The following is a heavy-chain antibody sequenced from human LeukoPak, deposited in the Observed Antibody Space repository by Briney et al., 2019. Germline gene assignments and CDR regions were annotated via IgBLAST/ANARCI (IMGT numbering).Heavy chain of an antibody. CDR2: INPSGGST. CDR3: ARDHGGTTMFVDAFDI. D-gene: IGHD3-3*01. CDR1: GGTFSSYA. J-gene: IGHJ3*02. V-gene: IGHV1-46*01. Sequence: ASVKVSCKASGGTFSSYAISWVRQAPGQGLEWMGIINPSGGSTSHAQKFQGRVTMTRDTSTSTVYMELSSLRSEDTAVYYCARDHGGTTMFVDAFDIWGQGTMVTVSS.